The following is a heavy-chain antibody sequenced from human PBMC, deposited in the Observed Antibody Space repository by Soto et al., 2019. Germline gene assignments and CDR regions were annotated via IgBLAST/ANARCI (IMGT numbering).Heavy chain of an antibody. Sequence: QVQLQASGPRLVEASQTLSLTCTVSNASITSSGYYWSWVRQLPGKRLEWIGYLYHSGSTFYSPSLQCRLALSVDTSNNQFSLTLRSVTAADTAVYHCARRSGTYSVPDYWGQGTLVTVSS. V-gene: IGHV4-31*03. J-gene: IGHJ4*02. D-gene: IGHD3-3*01. CDR3: ARRSGTYSVPDY. CDR1: NASITSSGYY. CDR2: LYHSGST.